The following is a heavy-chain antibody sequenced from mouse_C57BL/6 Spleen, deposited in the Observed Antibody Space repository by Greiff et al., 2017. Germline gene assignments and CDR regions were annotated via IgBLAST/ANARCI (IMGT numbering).Heavy chain of an antibody. Sequence: VQLQQSGAELVRPGASVTLSCKASGYTFTDYEMHWVKQTPVHGLEWIGAIDPETGGTAYNQKFKGKAILTADKSSSTAYMELRILTSEDAAVYYCTRRYYVSSYAFAYWGQGTLVTVSA. CDR2: IDPETGGT. CDR1: GYTFTDYE. CDR3: TRRYYVSSYAFAY. V-gene: IGHV1-15*01. J-gene: IGHJ3*01. D-gene: IGHD1-1*01.